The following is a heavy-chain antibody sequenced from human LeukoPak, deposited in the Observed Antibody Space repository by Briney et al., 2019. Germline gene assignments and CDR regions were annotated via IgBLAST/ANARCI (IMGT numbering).Heavy chain of an antibody. J-gene: IGHJ4*02. V-gene: IGHV5-10-1*01. D-gene: IGHD3-10*01. CDR3: ASLSGYGSGSYSSPFDY. CDR2: IDPGDSFT. CDR1: GYSFSSYW. Sequence: GESLKISCKGSGYSFSSYWISWVRQMPGKGLEWMGRIDPGDSFTKYRPSLEGRVTISADKSLSTVYLQWSSLKASDTAMYYCASLSGYGSGSYSSPFDYWGQGTLVTVSS.